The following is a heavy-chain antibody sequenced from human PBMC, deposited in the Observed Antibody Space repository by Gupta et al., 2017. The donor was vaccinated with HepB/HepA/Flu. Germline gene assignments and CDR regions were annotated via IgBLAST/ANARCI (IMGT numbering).Heavy chain of an antibody. V-gene: IGHV3-7*01. D-gene: IGHD5-24*01. Sequence: EVHWVESGGGLVQPGGSLRLSCAASGFTFSDYWMHWVRQSPGKGLGWVANIKQDGSHKHSLDSVKGRFTISRDNAKNSLYLQMNSLRAEDTAVYYCARDREVDNSLDIWGQGTLVTVSS. CDR3: ARDREVDNSLDI. CDR2: IKQDGSHK. J-gene: IGHJ3*02. CDR1: GFTFSDYW.